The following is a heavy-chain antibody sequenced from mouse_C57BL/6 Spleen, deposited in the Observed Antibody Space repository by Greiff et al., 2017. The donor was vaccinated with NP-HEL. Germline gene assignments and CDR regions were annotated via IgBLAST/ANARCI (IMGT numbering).Heavy chain of an antibody. CDR3: ARHNGSSYGWYFDV. CDR2: ICSGSITI. Sequence: EVKLMESGGGLVKPGGSLKLSCAASGFTFTDYGLPWVRQAPEKGLEWVSYICSGSITIYYADTVKGRFTISRDNAKNTLFLQMTSLRSEDTAMYYCARHNGSSYGWYFDVWGTGTTVTVSS. V-gene: IGHV5-17*01. D-gene: IGHD1-1*01. CDR1: GFTFTDYG. J-gene: IGHJ1*03.